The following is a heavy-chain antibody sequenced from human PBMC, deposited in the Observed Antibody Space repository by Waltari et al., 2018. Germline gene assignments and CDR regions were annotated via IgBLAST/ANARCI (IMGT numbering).Heavy chain of an antibody. J-gene: IGHJ3*02. D-gene: IGHD1-26*01. V-gene: IGHV3-7*01. Sequence: EVQLVESGGGLVQPGGSLRLSCAASGFPFSNYWMSWVRQAPGKGLEWVASVMQDGREKFYVDSVKGRFAISRDNAKNSLHLQMNSLRAEDTAMYYCAKASVIVIRWHALDIWGQGTMVTVSS. CDR2: VMQDGREK. CDR3: AKASVIVIRWHALDI. CDR1: GFPFSNYW.